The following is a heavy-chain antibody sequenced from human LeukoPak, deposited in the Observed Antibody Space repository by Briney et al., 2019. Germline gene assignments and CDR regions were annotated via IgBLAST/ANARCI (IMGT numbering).Heavy chain of an antibody. CDR3: ARAGDYVWGSNLPRRYFDY. CDR2: INHSGST. CDR1: GGSFSGYY. V-gene: IGHV4-34*01. D-gene: IGHD3-16*01. Sequence: SETLSLTCAVYGGSFSGYYWSWIRQPPGNGLEWIGEINHSGSTNYNPSLKSRVTISVDTSKNQFSLKLSSVTAADTAVYYCARAGDYVWGSNLPRRYFDYWGQGTLVTVSS. J-gene: IGHJ4*02.